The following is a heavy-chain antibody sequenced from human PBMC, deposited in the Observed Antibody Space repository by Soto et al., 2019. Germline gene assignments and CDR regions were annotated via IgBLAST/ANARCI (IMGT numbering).Heavy chain of an antibody. J-gene: IGHJ6*02. V-gene: IGHV4-31*03. Sequence: QVHLQESGPGLVKPSQTLSLTCTVSGDSISSGGYSWSWIRQHPGKGLEWIGYIYDSGSTYYNPALQSRVTISLDTSKNQFSLKLSSVTAADTAVFYCARDPYTSLSHPNYYYYGMDVWGQGTTVTVSS. CDR3: ARDPYTSLSHPNYYYYGMDV. CDR2: IYDSGST. D-gene: IGHD2-2*02. CDR1: GDSISSGGYS.